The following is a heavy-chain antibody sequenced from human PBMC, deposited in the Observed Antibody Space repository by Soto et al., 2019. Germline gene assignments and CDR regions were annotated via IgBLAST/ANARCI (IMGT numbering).Heavy chain of an antibody. J-gene: IGHJ1*01. CDR3: ARSPNPEYFQH. CDR2: ISAYNGNP. CDR1: GYTFTSYG. V-gene: IGHV1-18*01. Sequence: QVQLVQSGAEVKKPGASVQVSCKASGYTFTSYGISWVRQTPGQGLGWIGWISAYNGNPNYAQKLQGRVTMTTDTSTSTAYMELRSLRSDDTAVYYCARSPNPEYFQHLGQGTLVTVSS.